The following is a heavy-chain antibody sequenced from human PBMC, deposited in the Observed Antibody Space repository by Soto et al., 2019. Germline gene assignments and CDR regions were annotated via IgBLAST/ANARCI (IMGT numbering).Heavy chain of an antibody. D-gene: IGHD6-19*01. CDR2: IWNDGNRK. Sequence: PGGSLRLSCAASGFTFSSYGMHWVRQAPGKGPEWVAVIWNDGNRKYYADSVRGRFTISRDNSKSTLYLQMDSLRAEDTAVYYCTRALYSGAWYGGDYWGQGTLVTVSS. V-gene: IGHV3-33*01. CDR1: GFTFSSYG. CDR3: TRALYSGAWYGGDY. J-gene: IGHJ4*02.